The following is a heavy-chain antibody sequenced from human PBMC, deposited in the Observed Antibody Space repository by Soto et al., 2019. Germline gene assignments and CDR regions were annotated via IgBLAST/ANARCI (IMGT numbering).Heavy chain of an antibody. CDR1: GFTFSSYT. CDR3: ARGAGIAVAGTSFEY. Sequence: QVQLVESGGGVVQPGRSLRLSCAASGFTFSSYTMHWVRQAPGKGLEWVAAISYDGSNKYYADSVKGRFTISRDNSKNTLYLQMNSLRGEDTAVYYCARGAGIAVAGTSFEYWGQGTLVTVSS. D-gene: IGHD6-19*01. V-gene: IGHV3-30-3*01. J-gene: IGHJ4*02. CDR2: ISYDGSNK.